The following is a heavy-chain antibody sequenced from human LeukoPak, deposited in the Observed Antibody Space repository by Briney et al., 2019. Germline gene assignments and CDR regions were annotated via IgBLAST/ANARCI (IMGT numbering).Heavy chain of an antibody. V-gene: IGHV3-11*01. J-gene: IGHJ4*02. D-gene: IGHD2-2*01. Sequence: GGSLKLSCAASGFTLSDYYMSWIRQAPGKGLEWVSYIRSSGSTIYYADSAKGRFTISRDNAKYSLYLQMNSLRAEDTAVYYCARSTYQLLPTNFDYWGQGTLVTVSS. CDR3: ARSTYQLLPTNFDY. CDR2: IRSSGSTI. CDR1: GFTLSDYY.